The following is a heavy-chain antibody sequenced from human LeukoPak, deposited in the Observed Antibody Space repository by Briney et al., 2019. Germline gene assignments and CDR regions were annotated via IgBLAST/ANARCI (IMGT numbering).Heavy chain of an antibody. V-gene: IGHV4-34*01. Sequence: SETLSLTCAVYGGSFSGYYWTLIRQTPGKGLEWIGEISHTGDITNYNPSLKSRVTMSVDSSKKQFSLKVTSVTAADTGIYYCARVPDITARTCDSWGPGTPVTVSS. CDR3: ARVPDITARTCDS. D-gene: IGHD1-14*01. CDR2: ISHTGDIT. CDR1: GGSFSGYY. J-gene: IGHJ4*02.